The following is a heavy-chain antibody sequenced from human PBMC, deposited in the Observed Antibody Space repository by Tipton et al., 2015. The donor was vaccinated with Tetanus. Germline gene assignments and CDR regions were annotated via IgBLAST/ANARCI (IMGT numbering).Heavy chain of an antibody. Sequence: TEVKKPGSSVKVSCKASGGTFSSYAISWVRQAPGQGLEWMGGIIPIFGTANYAQKFQGRVTITADESTATAYMELSSLRSEDTAVYYCARAGELLWFGELQYYYYYMDVWGKGTTVTVSS. CDR2: IIPIFGTA. V-gene: IGHV1-69*01. D-gene: IGHD3-10*01. J-gene: IGHJ6*03. CDR1: GGTFSSYA. CDR3: ARAGELLWFGELQYYYYYMDV.